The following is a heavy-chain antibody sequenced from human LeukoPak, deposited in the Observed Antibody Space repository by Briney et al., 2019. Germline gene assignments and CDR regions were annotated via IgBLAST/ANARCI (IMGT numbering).Heavy chain of an antibody. Sequence: ASVKVSCKASGCSFANYYIHWVRRAPGQGLEWMGVINPTGGVATYAQRFQGRLTMSRDTSTTTVYMELSSLKSEDTAVYYCAKDLNDWNYFYYYYLDVWGIGTMVTVSS. CDR1: GCSFANYY. V-gene: IGHV1-46*01. CDR3: AKDLNDWNYFYYYYLDV. J-gene: IGHJ6*03. D-gene: IGHD3-9*01. CDR2: INPTGGVA.